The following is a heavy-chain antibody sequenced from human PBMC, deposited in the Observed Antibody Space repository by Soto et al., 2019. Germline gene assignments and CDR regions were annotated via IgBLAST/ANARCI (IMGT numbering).Heavy chain of an antibody. CDR2: IFSSGST. CDR1: GGSINTFY. D-gene: IGHD5-12*01. V-gene: IGHV4-4*07. CDR3: AREGSYSAYNFAHGIQLWSFDF. J-gene: IGHJ4*02. Sequence: QVRLQESGPGLLKPSETLSLTCTVSGGSINTFYWSWVRQPAGKGLEWIGRIFSSGSTSFSPSLESRVAMSVDTSKNHFSLNLSSVTAADMAVYYCAREGSYSAYNFAHGIQLWSFDFWGQGALVTVSS.